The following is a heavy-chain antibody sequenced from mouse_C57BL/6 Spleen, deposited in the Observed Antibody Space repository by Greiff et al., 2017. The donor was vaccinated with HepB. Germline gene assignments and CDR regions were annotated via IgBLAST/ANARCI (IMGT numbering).Heavy chain of an antibody. CDR1: GYTFTSYW. V-gene: IGHV1-72*01. D-gene: IGHD1-1*01. Sequence: QVQLQQPGAELVKPGASVKLSCKASGYTFTSYWMHWVKQRPGRGLEWIGRIDPNSGGTKYNEKFKSKATLTVDKPSSAAYMQLSSLTSEDSAVYYCAREEIYYYGSSLYYYAMDYWGQGTSVTVSS. CDR3: AREEIYYYGSSLYYYAMDY. CDR2: IDPNSGGT. J-gene: IGHJ4*01.